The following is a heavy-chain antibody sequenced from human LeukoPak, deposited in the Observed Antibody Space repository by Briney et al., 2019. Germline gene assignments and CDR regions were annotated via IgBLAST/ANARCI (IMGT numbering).Heavy chain of an antibody. J-gene: IGHJ5*02. CDR3: AKDLGNYDILTGPNWFDP. Sequence: SGGSLRLSCAASGFNFSSYAMSWVRQAPGKGLEWVLAISGSGGSTYYADSVKGRFTISRDNSKNTLYLQMNSLRAEDTAVYYCAKDLGNYDILTGPNWFDPWGQGTLVTVSS. CDR1: GFNFSSYA. D-gene: IGHD3-9*01. V-gene: IGHV3-23*01. CDR2: ISGSGGST.